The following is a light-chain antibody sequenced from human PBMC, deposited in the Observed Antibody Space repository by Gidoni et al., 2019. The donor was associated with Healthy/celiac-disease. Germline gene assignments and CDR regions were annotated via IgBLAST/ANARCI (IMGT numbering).Light chain of an antibody. CDR3: QQRSNWPPLFT. V-gene: IGKV3-11*01. J-gene: IGKJ3*01. CDR1: QSVSRY. CDR2: DAS. Sequence: EIVLTQSPATLSLSPGERATLTCRASQSVSRYLAWYQQKPGQAPRLLIYDASNRATVIPARFSGSGSGTDFTLTISSLEPEDFAVYYCQQRSNWPPLFTFXPXTKVDIK.